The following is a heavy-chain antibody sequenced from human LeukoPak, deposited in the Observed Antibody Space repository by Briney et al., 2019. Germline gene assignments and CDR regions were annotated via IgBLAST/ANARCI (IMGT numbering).Heavy chain of an antibody. CDR3: ARRGYCSGGSCSKDAFDI. V-gene: IGHV1-46*01. J-gene: IGHJ3*02. Sequence: ASVKVSCKASGYTFTSYYMHWVRQAPGQGLEWMGIINPSGGSTSYAQKFQGRVTITADKSTSTAYMELSSLRSEDTAVYYCARRGYCSGGSCSKDAFDIWGQGTMVTVSS. CDR2: INPSGGST. D-gene: IGHD2-15*01. CDR1: GYTFTSYY.